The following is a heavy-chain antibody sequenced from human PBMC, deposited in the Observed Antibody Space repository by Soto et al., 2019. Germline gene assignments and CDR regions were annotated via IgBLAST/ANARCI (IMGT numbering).Heavy chain of an antibody. Sequence: QVQLVQSGAEVKKPGASVKVSCKASGYTFRSYGISWVRQAPGQGFEWMGWISPYNGASDYAQKLQGRVTMTTDTSTITAYMELRSLRSDDTALYYCASVDYRGNSITSWGQGTLVTVSS. CDR1: GYTFRSYG. CDR3: ASVDYRGNSITS. J-gene: IGHJ5*02. CDR2: ISPYNGAS. V-gene: IGHV1-18*01. D-gene: IGHD4-17*01.